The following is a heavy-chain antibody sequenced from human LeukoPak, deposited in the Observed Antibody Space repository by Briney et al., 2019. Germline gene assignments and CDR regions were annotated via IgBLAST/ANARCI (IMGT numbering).Heavy chain of an antibody. CDR1: GFTFSSYS. J-gene: IGHJ4*02. CDR2: IRSSSSDI. V-gene: IGHV3-21*01. CDR3: ARFRSGSLDY. D-gene: IGHD1-26*01. Sequence: GGSQSLSCAPSGFTFSSYSMNWARQAPGKGLEWVSFIRSSSSDIYYADSVKGRFTISRDNAKNSLYLQMDSLKAEDTAVYYCARFRSGSLDYWGQGTLVTVSS.